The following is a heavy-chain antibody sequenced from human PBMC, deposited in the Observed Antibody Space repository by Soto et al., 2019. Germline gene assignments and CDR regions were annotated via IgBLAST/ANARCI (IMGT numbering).Heavy chain of an antibody. J-gene: IGHJ4*02. CDR1: GFAFSSYA. D-gene: IGHD3-16*02. CDR3: AKDRGFIDPFDY. Sequence: EVQLLESGGGLVQPGGSLRLSCAASGFAFSSYAMSWVRQAPGKGLEWVSSISGSTSGTYYADDVKGRFTISRDNSNNTLYLLMNSLRAEDTAVYYWAKDRGFIDPFDYWGQGALVTVSS. V-gene: IGHV3-23*01. CDR2: ISGSTSGT.